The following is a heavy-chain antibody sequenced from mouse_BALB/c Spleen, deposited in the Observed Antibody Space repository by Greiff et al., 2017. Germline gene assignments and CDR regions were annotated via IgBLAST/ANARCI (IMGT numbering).Heavy chain of an antibody. CDR1: GYSITSGYY. V-gene: IGHV3-6*02. CDR3: ARGPPYFDY. CDR2: ISYDGSN. Sequence: VQLKESGPGLVKPSQSLSLTCSVTGYSITSGYYWNWIRQFPGNKLEWMGYISYDGSNNYNPSLKNRISITRDTSKNQFFLKLNSVTTEDTATYYCARGPPYFDYWGQGTTLTVSS. J-gene: IGHJ2*01.